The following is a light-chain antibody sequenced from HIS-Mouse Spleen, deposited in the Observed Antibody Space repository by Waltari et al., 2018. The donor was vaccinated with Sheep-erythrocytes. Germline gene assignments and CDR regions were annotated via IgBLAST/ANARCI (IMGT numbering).Light chain of an antibody. CDR2: DVS. J-gene: IGLJ1*01. V-gene: IGLV2-11*01. CDR3: CSYAGSYTFV. Sequence: QSALTQPLSVSGSPGQSVTISCTGTSSAVVGYYYVSWYQQHQGNAPKLMIYDVSKRPSGVPDRFSGSKSGNTASLTISGLQAEDEADYYCCSYAGSYTFVFGTGTKVTVL. CDR1: SSAVVGYYY.